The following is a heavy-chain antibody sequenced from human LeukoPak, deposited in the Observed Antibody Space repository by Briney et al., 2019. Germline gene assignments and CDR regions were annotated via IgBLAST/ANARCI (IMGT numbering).Heavy chain of an antibody. CDR1: GFTFSSYA. CDR2: XXXXXXXX. Sequence: GGSLRLSCSASGFTFSSYAINWVRQAPGKGLEWXXXXXXXXXXXYYADSVXXXXTXSRXXAKNSLYLQMNSLRAEDTAVYYCARDAHYDFWSGYYSTWPLGYWGQGTLVTVSS. J-gene: IGHJ4*02. CDR3: ARDAHYDFWSGYYSTWPLGY. V-gene: IGHV3-21*01. D-gene: IGHD3-3*01.